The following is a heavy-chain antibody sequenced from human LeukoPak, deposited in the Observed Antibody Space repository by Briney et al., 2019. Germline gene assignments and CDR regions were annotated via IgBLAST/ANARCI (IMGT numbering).Heavy chain of an antibody. CDR1: GFTFSVSV. Sequence: GASLRLSCAASGFTFSVSVMHWVRQAPGKGLEYVSVISSNGGSTSYANSVKGRFTISRDNSKNTLYLQMGSLRAEDMAVYYCARGLSGGGLDYWGQGTLVTVSS. CDR2: ISSNGGST. D-gene: IGHD3-10*01. J-gene: IGHJ4*02. CDR3: ARGLSGGGLDY. V-gene: IGHV3-64*01.